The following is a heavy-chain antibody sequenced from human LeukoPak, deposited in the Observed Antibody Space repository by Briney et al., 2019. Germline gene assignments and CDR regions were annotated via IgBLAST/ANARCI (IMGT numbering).Heavy chain of an antibody. CDR1: GFTFSSYA. V-gene: IGHV3-30-3*01. D-gene: IGHD1-26*01. CDR3: ARAGGLVGATYYFDY. CDR2: ISYDGSNK. Sequence: GGSLRLSCAASGFTFSSYAMHWVRQAPGKGLEWVAVISYDGSNKYYADSVKGRFTISRDNSKNTLYLQMNSLRAEDTAVYYCARAGGLVGATYYFDYWGQGTLVTVSS. J-gene: IGHJ4*02.